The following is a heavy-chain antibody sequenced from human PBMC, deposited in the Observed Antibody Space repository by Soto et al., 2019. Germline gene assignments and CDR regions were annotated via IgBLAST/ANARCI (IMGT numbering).Heavy chain of an antibody. Sequence: QVQLQESGPGLVKPSETLSLTCTVSGGSVSSGSYYWSWIRQPPGKGLEWIGYIYYSGSTNYNPSLKSRVTISVDTSKNQFSLKLSSVAAADTAVYYCAGSAAGHLYYYYYGMDVWGQGTTVTVSS. CDR2: IYYSGST. V-gene: IGHV4-61*01. D-gene: IGHD6-13*01. J-gene: IGHJ6*02. CDR3: AGSAAGHLYYYYYGMDV. CDR1: GGSVSSGSYY.